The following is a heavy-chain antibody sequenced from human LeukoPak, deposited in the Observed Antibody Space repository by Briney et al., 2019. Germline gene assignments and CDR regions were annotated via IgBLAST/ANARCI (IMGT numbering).Heavy chain of an antibody. J-gene: IGHJ4*02. CDR1: GGSFSGYY. CDR2: INHSGST. CDR3: ARDIGSGWSHFDY. V-gene: IGHV4-34*01. D-gene: IGHD6-19*01. Sequence: SETLSLTCAVYGGSFSGYYWSWIRRPPGKGLEWIGEINHSGSTNYNPSLKSRVTISVDTSKNQFSLKLSSVTAADTAVYYCARDIGSGWSHFDYWGQGTLVTVSS.